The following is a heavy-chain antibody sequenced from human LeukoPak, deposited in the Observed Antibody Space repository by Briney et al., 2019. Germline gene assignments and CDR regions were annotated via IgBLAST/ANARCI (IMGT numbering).Heavy chain of an antibody. D-gene: IGHD2/OR15-2a*01. CDR3: ARSNYDSTTFYYHLDL. V-gene: IGHV3-74*01. J-gene: IGHJ5*02. Sequence: HAGGSLRLSCAASGFTFSSYWMPWVRQAPGKGPVWVSRVDVHGQGTAYADSVKGRFTISRDNAKNTLSLQMNSLSAEDTAVYYCARSNYDSTTFYYHLDLWGQGTLVTVSS. CDR2: VDVHGQGT. CDR1: GFTFSSYW.